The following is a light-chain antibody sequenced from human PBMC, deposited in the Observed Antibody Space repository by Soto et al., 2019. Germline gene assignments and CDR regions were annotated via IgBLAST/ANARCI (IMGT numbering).Light chain of an antibody. Sequence: IVHTHSPAPLSLSPGGRATRSCGASQSITSKLAWYQQKPGQVPRLLIHSASTRAPGIPDRFSASGAGTDFTLTISRLEPEDSAVYYCQQYSASSQAFGPGTKVDIK. V-gene: IGKV3-20*01. J-gene: IGKJ3*01. CDR3: QQYSASSQA. CDR1: QSITSK. CDR2: SAS.